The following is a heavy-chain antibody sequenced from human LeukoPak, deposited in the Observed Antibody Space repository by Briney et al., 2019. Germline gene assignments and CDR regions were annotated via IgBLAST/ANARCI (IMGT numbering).Heavy chain of an antibody. D-gene: IGHD2-2*01. CDR1: RFTFSSYS. CDR2: ISSSSSTI. CDR3: ARDRGIYCSSTSCYGNY. V-gene: IGHV3-48*02. J-gene: IGHJ4*02. Sequence: GGSLRLSCAASRFTFSSYSMNWVRQAPGKGLEWVSYISSSSSTIYYADSVKGRFTISRDNAKNSLYLQMNSLRDEDTAVYYCARDRGIYCSSTSCYGNYWGQGTLVTVSS.